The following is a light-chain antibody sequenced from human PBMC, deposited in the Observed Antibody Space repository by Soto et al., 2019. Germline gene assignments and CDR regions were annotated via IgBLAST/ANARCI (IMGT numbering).Light chain of an antibody. CDR2: DVS. CDR1: SSDVGGYNY. V-gene: IGLV2-14*03. J-gene: IGLJ1*01. CDR3: ISYTSSITYV. Sequence: QSVLTQPASVSGSPGQSITISCTGTSSDVGGYNYVSWYQQRPGKAPKLIISDVSNRPSGVSDRFSVSKSGNTASLTISGLQTEDEADYYCISYTSSITYVFGTGTKLTVL.